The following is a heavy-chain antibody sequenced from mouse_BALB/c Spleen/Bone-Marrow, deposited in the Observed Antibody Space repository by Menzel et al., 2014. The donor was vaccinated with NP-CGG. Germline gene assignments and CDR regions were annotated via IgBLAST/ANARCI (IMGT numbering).Heavy chain of an antibody. D-gene: IGHD2-1*01. CDR3: AREKIYGNYLWYFDV. Sequence: QVQLQQSGSVLVRPGASVKLSCKASGYTFTSSWMHWAKQRPGQGLEWIGEIHPNSGNTNYNEKFKGKATLTVDTSSSTAYVDLSSLTSKDSAVYYCAREKIYGNYLWYFDVWGAGTTVTVSS. V-gene: IGHV1S130*01. J-gene: IGHJ1*01. CDR2: IHPNSGNT. CDR1: GYTFTSSW.